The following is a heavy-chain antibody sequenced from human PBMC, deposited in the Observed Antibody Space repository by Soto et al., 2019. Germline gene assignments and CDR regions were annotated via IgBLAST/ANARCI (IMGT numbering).Heavy chain of an antibody. CDR1: GYTFTSYG. CDR2: ISAYNGNT. CDR3: ARDDYGDYGVPDYYYYGMDV. V-gene: IGHV1-18*01. J-gene: IGHJ6*02. D-gene: IGHD4-17*01. Sequence: QVQLVQSGAEVKKPGASVKVSCKASGYTFTSYGISWVRQAPGQGLEWMGWISAYNGNTNYAQKLQGRVTMTTDTSTSTAYMELRSLRSDDTAVYYCARDDYGDYGVPDYYYYGMDVWGQGTTVTVSS.